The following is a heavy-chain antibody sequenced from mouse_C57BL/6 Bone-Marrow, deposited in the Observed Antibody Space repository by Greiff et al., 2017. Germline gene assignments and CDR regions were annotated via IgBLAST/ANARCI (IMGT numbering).Heavy chain of an antibody. J-gene: IGHJ2*01. V-gene: IGHV1-50*01. Sequence: QVQLQQPGAELVKPGASVKLSCKASGYTFTSYWMQWVKQRPGQGLEWIGEIAPSDSYTNSNQKFKGKATLTVDTSSSTAYMQLSSLTSEDSAVYYCARDTTVVGDYFGYWGQGTTLTVSS. CDR3: ARDTTVVGDYFGY. CDR2: IAPSDSYT. D-gene: IGHD1-1*01. CDR1: GYTFTSYW.